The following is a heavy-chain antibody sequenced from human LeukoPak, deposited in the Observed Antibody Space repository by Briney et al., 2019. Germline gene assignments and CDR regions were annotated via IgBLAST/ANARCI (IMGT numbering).Heavy chain of an antibody. J-gene: IGHJ4*02. V-gene: IGHV3-30*03. Sequence: RGSLRLSCTASGVTLSSYGMHWVRQAPGKGLEWVAVTSYDGSNEYYADSMKGRFTVSRDNSKNTLYLQMNGLRTEDTAVYYCARDSSRWAFDSWGQGTLVTVSS. CDR1: GVTLSSYG. D-gene: IGHD6-13*01. CDR3: ARDSSRWAFDS. CDR2: TSYDGSNE.